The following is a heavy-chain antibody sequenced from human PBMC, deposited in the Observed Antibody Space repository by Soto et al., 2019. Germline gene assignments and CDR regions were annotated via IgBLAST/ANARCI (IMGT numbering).Heavy chain of an antibody. J-gene: IGHJ4*02. CDR1: GYTFPSYG. CDR2: ISAYNGNT. V-gene: IGHV1-18*01. D-gene: IGHD4-17*01. Sequence: ASVKVSCKASGYTFPSYGISWVRQAPGQGLEWMGWISAYNGNTNYAQKLQGRVTMTTDTSTSTAYMELRSLRSDDTAVYYCARDSSPYGDYVGFDYWGQGALVTVSS. CDR3: ARDSSPYGDYVGFDY.